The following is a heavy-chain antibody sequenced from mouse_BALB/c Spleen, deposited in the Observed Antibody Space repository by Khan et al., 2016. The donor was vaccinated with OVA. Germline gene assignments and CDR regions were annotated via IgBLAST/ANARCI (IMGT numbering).Heavy chain of an antibody. CDR3: ARGSGNSRFAY. V-gene: IGHV1S137*01. CDR1: GYTFPDIA. D-gene: IGHD1-3*01. Sequence: SGAKRVGPGVSVRISAKGPGYTFPDIACNGVKKGNAKGLRGMGVISTNYGEANYNRKFKGKATMTVDKSSSTAYMELARLTSEDSAIYYCARGSGNSRFAYWGQGTLVTVSA. CDR2: ISTNYGEA. J-gene: IGHJ3*01.